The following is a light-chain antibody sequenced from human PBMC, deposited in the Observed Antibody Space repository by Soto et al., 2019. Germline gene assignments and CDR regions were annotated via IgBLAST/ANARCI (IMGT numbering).Light chain of an antibody. Sequence: SYELTQPPSVSVSPGQTASITCSGDKLGYKYASWYQQKPGLSPVLLIFQDTARPSGIPERFSGSNSGNTATLTISGTQAMDEADYYCQAWDKSTVVFGGGTKVTVL. V-gene: IGLV3-1*01. CDR1: KLGYKY. J-gene: IGLJ3*02. CDR2: QDT. CDR3: QAWDKSTVV.